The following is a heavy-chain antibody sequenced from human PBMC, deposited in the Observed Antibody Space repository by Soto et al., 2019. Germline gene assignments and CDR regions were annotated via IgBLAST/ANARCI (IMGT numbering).Heavy chain of an antibody. V-gene: IGHV3-33*01. CDR1: GFSLRTYG. CDR3: ARDLLITATTITAIDS. Sequence: GGSLRLSCAAPGFSLRTYGMHWVRQAPGKGLEWLALIWYDENNEYYADSVKGRFTISRDYCKNTVYLQMNSLRAADTAVSYCARDLLITATTITAIDSWGQETPVTISS. J-gene: IGHJ4*02. CDR2: IWYDENNE. D-gene: IGHD2-15*01.